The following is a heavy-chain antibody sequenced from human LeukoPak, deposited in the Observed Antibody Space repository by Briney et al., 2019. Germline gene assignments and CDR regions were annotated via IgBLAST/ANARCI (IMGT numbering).Heavy chain of an antibody. D-gene: IGHD2-2*01. V-gene: IGHV4-39*07. CDR2: IYYSGST. J-gene: IGHJ5*02. CDR3: ARDYVGYCSSNSCTLWAKVGWFVP. Sequence: KPSETLSLTCTVSGGSISSSSYYWGWIRQPPGKGLEWIGSIYYSGSTYYNPSLKSRVTISVDTSKNQFSLKLSSVTAADPAVYYCARDYVGYCSSNSCTLWAKVGWFVPWGQGTLVTVSS. CDR1: GGSISSSSYY.